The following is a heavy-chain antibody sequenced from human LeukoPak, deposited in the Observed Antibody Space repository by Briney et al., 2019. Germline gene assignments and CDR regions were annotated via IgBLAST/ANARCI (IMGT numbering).Heavy chain of an antibody. J-gene: IGHJ4*02. CDR1: GGTFSSYA. CDR3: AREDGSGSNPSDY. D-gene: IGHD3-10*01. V-gene: IGHV1-69*13. Sequence: GASVKVSCKASGGTFSSYAISWVRQAPGQGLEWMGGIIPIFGTANYAQKFQGRVTITADESTSTAYMELSSLRSEDTAVYYCAREDGSGSNPSDYWGQGTLVTVSS. CDR2: IIPIFGTA.